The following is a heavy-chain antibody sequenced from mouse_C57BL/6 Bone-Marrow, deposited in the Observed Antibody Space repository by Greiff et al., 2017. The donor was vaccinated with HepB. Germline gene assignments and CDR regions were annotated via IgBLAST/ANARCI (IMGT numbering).Heavy chain of an antibody. CDR2: IRNKANGYTT. CDR1: GFTFTDYY. V-gene: IGHV7-3*01. D-gene: IGHD2-2*01. CDR3: ARSLLMVTKAMDY. J-gene: IGHJ4*01. Sequence: DVMLVESGGGLVQPGGSLSLSCAASGFTFTDYYMSWVRQPPGKALEWLGFIRNKANGYTTEYSASVTGRFTISRDNSQSILYLQMNALRAEDSATYYCARSLLMVTKAMDYWGQGTSVTVSS.